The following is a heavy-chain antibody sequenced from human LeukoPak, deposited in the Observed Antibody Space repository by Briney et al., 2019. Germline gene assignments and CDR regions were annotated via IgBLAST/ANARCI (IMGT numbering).Heavy chain of an antibody. CDR2: IPYDGSNK. J-gene: IGHJ5*02. CDR3: ARVIVAVAWASGRGWFDP. CDR1: GFTFSSYG. V-gene: IGHV3-30*03. Sequence: GRSLRLSCAASGFTFSSYGMHWVRQAPGKGLEWVAVIPYDGSNKYYADSVKGRFTISRDNSKNTLYLQMNSLRAEDTAVYYCARVIVAVAWASGRGWFDPWGQGTLVTVSS. D-gene: IGHD6-19*01.